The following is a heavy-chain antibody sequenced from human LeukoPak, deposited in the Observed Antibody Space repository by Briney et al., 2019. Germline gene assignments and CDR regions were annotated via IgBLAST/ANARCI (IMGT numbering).Heavy chain of an antibody. D-gene: IGHD1-26*01. CDR1: GFTVSSNY. J-gene: IGHJ4*02. Sequence: GGSLRLSCAASGFTVSSNYMSWVRQAPGKGLEWVSVIYSGGSTYYADSVKGRFTISRDNSKNTVYLQMNSLRAEDTAVYYCAKTPHAGGATTFDYWGQGTLVTVSS. CDR2: IYSGGST. CDR3: AKTPHAGGATTFDY. V-gene: IGHV3-53*01.